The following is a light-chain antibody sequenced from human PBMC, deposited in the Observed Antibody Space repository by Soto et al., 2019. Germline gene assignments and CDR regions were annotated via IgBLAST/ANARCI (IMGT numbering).Light chain of an antibody. Sequence: DIQMTQSPSTLSGSLGDRVTITCRASQSITTWLAWYQQRPGKAPKLLIYDVSSLQSGVPSRFSGSGSGTEFTLTISSLQPDDFATYYCQHYKMYSPWTFGQGTRLEIK. CDR3: QHYKMYSPWT. CDR1: QSITTW. J-gene: IGKJ5*01. V-gene: IGKV1-5*01. CDR2: DVS.